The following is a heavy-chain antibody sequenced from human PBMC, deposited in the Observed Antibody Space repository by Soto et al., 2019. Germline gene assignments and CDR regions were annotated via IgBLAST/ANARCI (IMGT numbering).Heavy chain of an antibody. CDR1: GGPFISYA. CDR2: IIPFIGTA. Sequence: VKVSCKASGGPFISYAISWVRQAPGQGLEWMGRIIPFIGTANYAQKFQGRVTITADESTSTAYMELTSLRSEDTAVYYCARVVMTTVTASYYYGMDVWGQGTTVTVSS. D-gene: IGHD4-4*01. CDR3: ARVVMTTVTASYYYGMDV. J-gene: IGHJ6*02. V-gene: IGHV1-69*11.